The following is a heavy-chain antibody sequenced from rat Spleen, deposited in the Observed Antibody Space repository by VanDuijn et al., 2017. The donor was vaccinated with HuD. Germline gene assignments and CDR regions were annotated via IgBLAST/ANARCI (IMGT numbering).Heavy chain of an antibody. D-gene: IGHD1-2*01. J-gene: IGHJ1*01. CDR2: TSYEGSST. CDR1: GFIFSDHY. Sequence: EVQLVESDGGLVQPGRSLKLSCAASGFIFSDHYVAWVRQAPKKGLEWVASTSYEGSSTDYGDSVKGRFTISRDNAKSTLYLQMNNLRSEDTATYYCTAYSSYWYFDFWGPGTMVTVSS. V-gene: IGHV5-22*01. CDR3: TAYSSYWYFDF.